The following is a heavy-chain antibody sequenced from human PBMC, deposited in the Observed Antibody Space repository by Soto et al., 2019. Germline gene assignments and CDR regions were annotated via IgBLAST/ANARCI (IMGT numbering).Heavy chain of an antibody. D-gene: IGHD3-22*01. Sequence: QVQLVESGGGVVQPERSQRLSCTASKFTFASYVMHWVRQAPGEGLEWVALISFDGNNKYYADSVKGRFTISRDNSKNTMYLQMNSLRPEDTALYYCAREMIPMIMGGMSAMDVWGQGSTVTVS. V-gene: IGHV3-30*04. J-gene: IGHJ6*02. CDR1: KFTFASYV. CDR3: AREMIPMIMGGMSAMDV. CDR2: ISFDGNNK.